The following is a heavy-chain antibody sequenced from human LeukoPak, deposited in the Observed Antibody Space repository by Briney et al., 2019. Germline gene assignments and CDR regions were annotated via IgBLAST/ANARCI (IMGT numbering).Heavy chain of an antibody. J-gene: IGHJ4*02. D-gene: IGHD3-16*01. CDR3: ARVRWGGLYYFDN. Sequence: PGGSLRLSCAASGFTFSSYWMHWVRQAPGKGLVGVSRINDDGRSTSYADSVKGRFTISRDNAKNTLYLQMNSLRAEDTAVYYCARVRWGGLYYFDNWGQGILVTVSS. V-gene: IGHV3-74*01. CDR1: GFTFSSYW. CDR2: INDDGRST.